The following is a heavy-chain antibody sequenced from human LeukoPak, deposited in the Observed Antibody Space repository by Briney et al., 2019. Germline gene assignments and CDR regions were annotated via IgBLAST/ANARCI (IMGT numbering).Heavy chain of an antibody. V-gene: IGHV1-18*01. CDR3: ARDPRREYYYDSSARDY. J-gene: IGHJ4*02. Sequence: APVKVSCKASGYTFTSYGISWVRQAPGQGLEWMGWISAYNGNTNYAQKLQGRVTMTTDTSTSTAYMELRSLRSDDTAVYYCARDPRREYYYDSSARDYWGQGTLVTVSS. CDR2: ISAYNGNT. D-gene: IGHD3-22*01. CDR1: GYTFTSYG.